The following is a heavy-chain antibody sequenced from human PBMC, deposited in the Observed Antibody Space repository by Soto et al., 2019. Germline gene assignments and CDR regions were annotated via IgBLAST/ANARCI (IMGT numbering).Heavy chain of an antibody. J-gene: IGHJ4*02. CDR1: GGTFSSYT. Sequence: QVQLVQSGAEVKKPGSSVKVSCKASGGTFSSYTISWVRQDPGQGLEWMGRIIHILGIANYAQKFQGRVTITADKSTSTAYMELSSLRSEDTAVYYCARVGYQVENYWGQGTLVTVSS. CDR2: IIHILGIA. D-gene: IGHD3-16*02. V-gene: IGHV1-69*02. CDR3: ARVGYQVENY.